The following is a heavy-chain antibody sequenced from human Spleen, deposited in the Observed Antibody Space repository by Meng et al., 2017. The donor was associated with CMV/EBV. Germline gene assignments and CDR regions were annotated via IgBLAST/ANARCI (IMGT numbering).Heavy chain of an antibody. J-gene: IGHJ4*02. D-gene: IGHD4-23*01. V-gene: IGHV3-9*01. CDR2: ISWNSGDI. CDR1: GFSFDAYA. Sequence: SCAASGFSFDAYAMHWVRQPPGKGLEWVSGISWNSGDIAYAGSVKGRFTISRDNAKNSLYLQMNSLRAEDTALYYCAKDYYGANLFLPEGWGQGTLVTVSS. CDR3: AKDYYGANLFLPEG.